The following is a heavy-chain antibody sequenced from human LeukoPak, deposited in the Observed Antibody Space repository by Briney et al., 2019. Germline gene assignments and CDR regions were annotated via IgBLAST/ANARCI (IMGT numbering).Heavy chain of an antibody. Sequence: GGSLRLSCAASGFTFSGYAMSWVRQAPGKGLEWVSAISGSGGSTYYADSVKGRFTISRDNSKNTLYLQMNSLRAEDTAVYYCAVYYYGSGRVDYWGQGTLVTVSS. CDR1: GFTFSGYA. J-gene: IGHJ4*02. CDR3: AVYYYGSGRVDY. D-gene: IGHD3-10*01. V-gene: IGHV3-23*01. CDR2: ISGSGGST.